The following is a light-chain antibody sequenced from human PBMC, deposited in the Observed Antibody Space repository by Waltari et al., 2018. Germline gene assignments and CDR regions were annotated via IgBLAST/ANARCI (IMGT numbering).Light chain of an antibody. CDR2: WAC. V-gene: IGKV4-1*01. CDR3: QQYYSTLLT. J-gene: IGKJ4*01. Sequence: DIVMTQSPDSLAVSLGERATIHCKSSQSVLYSSNNRNYLAWYQQKPGQPPKLLIYWACTRESGVPDRFSGSGSGTDFTRTISSLQAEDVAVYYCQQYYSTLLTFGGGTKVEIK. CDR1: QSVLYSSNNRNY.